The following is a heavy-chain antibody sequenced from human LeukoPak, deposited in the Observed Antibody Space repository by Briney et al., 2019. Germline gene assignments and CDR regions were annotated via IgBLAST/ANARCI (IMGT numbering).Heavy chain of an antibody. V-gene: IGHV4-59*01. J-gene: IGHJ4*02. CDR2: IYYSGST. CDR1: GGSISSYY. Sequence: SETLSLTCTVSGGSISSYYWSWIRQPPGKGLEWIGYIYYSGSTNYNPSLKSRVTISVDTSKNQFSLKLSSVTAADTAVYYCARGRVGATTTGGRGFDYWGQGTLVTVSS. CDR3: ARGRVGATTTGGRGFDY. D-gene: IGHD1-26*01.